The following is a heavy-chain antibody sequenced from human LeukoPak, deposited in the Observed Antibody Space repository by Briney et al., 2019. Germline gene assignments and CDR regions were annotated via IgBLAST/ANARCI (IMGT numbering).Heavy chain of an antibody. CDR3: ARDPSPFSGSYYFDY. J-gene: IGHJ4*02. D-gene: IGHD1-26*01. CDR1: GFTFSSYG. CDR2: IWYDGSNK. V-gene: IGHV3-33*01. Sequence: PGGSLRLSCAASGFTFSSYGMHWVRPAPGKGLEGVAVIWYDGSNKYYADSVKGRFTISRDNSKNTLYLQMNSLRAEDTAVYYCARDPSPFSGSYYFDYWGQGTLVTVSS.